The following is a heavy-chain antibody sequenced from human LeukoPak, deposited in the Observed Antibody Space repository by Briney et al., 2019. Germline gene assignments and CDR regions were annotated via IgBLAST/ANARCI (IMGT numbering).Heavy chain of an antibody. CDR3: ARGEWDLLFDY. Sequence: PSETLSLTCTVSGGPISCYYWSWIRQPPGKGLEGIGYNFYSWSPNYNPSLKSRVTISVDTSKNQFSLKLSSVTAADTAVYYCARGEWDLLFDYWGQGTLVTVSS. J-gene: IGHJ4*02. CDR1: GGPISCYY. CDR2: NFYSWSP. V-gene: IGHV4-59*13. D-gene: IGHD1-26*01.